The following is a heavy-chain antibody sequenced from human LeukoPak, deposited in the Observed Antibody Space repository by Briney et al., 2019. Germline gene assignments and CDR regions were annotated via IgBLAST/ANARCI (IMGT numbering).Heavy chain of an antibody. J-gene: IGHJ4*02. CDR1: GFTFNAYN. V-gene: IGHV1-2*02. D-gene: IGHD3-9*01. Sequence: ASVKVSCKASGFTFNAYNIHWVRQAPGQGLEWMGWINPKSGGANYAQKFQGRVTMTWDTSISTAYMELSRLRSDDTAVYYCAREYILTAYYGDYWGQGTLVTVSS. CDR3: AREYILTAYYGDY. CDR2: INPKSGGA.